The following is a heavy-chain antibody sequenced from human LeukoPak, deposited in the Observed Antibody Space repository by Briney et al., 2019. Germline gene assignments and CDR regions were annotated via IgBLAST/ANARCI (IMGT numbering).Heavy chain of an antibody. D-gene: IGHD3-10*01. CDR2: ISYDGSNK. Sequence: PGGSLRPSCAASGFTFSSYAMHWVRQAPGKGLEWVAVISYDGSNKYYADSVKGRFTISRDNSKNTLYLQMNSLRAEDTAVCYCARDQIPLRLNYYGSGSYYGRALDYWGQGTLVTVSS. CDR1: GFTFSSYA. CDR3: ARDQIPLRLNYYGSGSYYGRALDY. V-gene: IGHV3-30*04. J-gene: IGHJ4*02.